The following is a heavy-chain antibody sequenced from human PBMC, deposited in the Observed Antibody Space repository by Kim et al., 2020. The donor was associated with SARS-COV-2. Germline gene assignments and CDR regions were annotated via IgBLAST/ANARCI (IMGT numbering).Heavy chain of an antibody. D-gene: IGHD6-13*01. V-gene: IGHV3-73*01. Sequence: GGSLRLSCAASGLIFSGSTMHWVRQASEKGLEWVGRVKNKASNYATSYAASVKGRFTISRDDSQSTAFLQMSSLKIEDTAVYYCSTLGPAAEICWGQGTLVTVSS. CDR1: GLIFSGST. CDR3: STLGPAAEIC. CDR2: VKNKASNYAT. J-gene: IGHJ4*02.